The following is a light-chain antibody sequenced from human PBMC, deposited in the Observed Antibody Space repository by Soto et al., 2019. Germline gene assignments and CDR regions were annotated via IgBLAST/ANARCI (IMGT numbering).Light chain of an antibody. CDR1: PSIGSY. V-gene: IGKV1-39*01. CDR3: QQNYDVPYT. J-gene: IGKJ2*01. CDR2: AAD. Sequence: QLTQAPSLLSASVGDRVTITCRASPSIGSYLNGYQHKPGEAPKLLLLAADTLKSGVPSRFSGSGFNKEFTLTVTSLQPEDFATYYCQQNYDVPYTFGLGTRVEIK.